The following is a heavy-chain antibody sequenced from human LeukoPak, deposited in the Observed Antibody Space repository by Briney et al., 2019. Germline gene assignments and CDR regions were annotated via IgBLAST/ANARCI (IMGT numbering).Heavy chain of an antibody. CDR3: AKGRIVKMVRGGYYYYYMDV. D-gene: IGHD3-10*01. CDR2: IIPIFGTA. Sequence: ASVKVSCKASGGTFSSYAISWVRQAPGQGLEWMGGIIPIFGTANYAQKFQGRVTITTDESTSTAYTELSSLRSEDTAVYYCAKGRIVKMVRGGYYYYYMDVWGKGTTVTVSS. V-gene: IGHV1-69*05. CDR1: GGTFSSYA. J-gene: IGHJ6*03.